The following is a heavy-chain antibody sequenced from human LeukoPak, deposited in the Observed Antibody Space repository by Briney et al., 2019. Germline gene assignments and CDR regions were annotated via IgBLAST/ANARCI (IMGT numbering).Heavy chain of an antibody. CDR3: ARAGYCSGGSCYESDY. V-gene: IGHV3-33*01. D-gene: IGHD2-15*01. CDR1: GCTFSSYG. Sequence: GGSLRLSCAASGCTFSSYGMHWVRQAPGKGLEWVAAIWYDGSIQYYADSVKGRFTISRDKSKNTLYLQMDSLRAEDTAVYYCARAGYCSGGSCYESDYWGQGTLVSVSS. J-gene: IGHJ4*02. CDR2: IWYDGSIQ.